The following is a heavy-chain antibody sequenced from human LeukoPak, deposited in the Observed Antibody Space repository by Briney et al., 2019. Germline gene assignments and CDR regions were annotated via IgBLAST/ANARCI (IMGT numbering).Heavy chain of an antibody. D-gene: IGHD3-22*01. CDR3: AKATHNYYDSSGYEYYYYYYMDV. Sequence: GGSLRLSCAASGFTFSSYAMSWVRQAPGKGLEWVSAISGSGGSTYYADSVKGRFTISRDNSKNTLYLQMNSLRAEDTAVYYCAKATHNYYDSSGYEYYYYYYMDVWGKGTTVTVSS. V-gene: IGHV3-23*01. CDR1: GFTFSSYA. CDR2: ISGSGGST. J-gene: IGHJ6*03.